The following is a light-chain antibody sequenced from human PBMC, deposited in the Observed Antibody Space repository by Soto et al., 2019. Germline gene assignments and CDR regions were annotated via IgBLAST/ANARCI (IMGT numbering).Light chain of an antibody. CDR3: AAWDDSLNGYV. J-gene: IGLJ1*01. CDR1: SSNIGSNS. CDR2: SNK. V-gene: IGLV1-44*01. Sequence: QSVLTQPPSASGTPGQRVTISCSGSSSNIGSNSVSWYQQLPGTAPKLLIYSNKQRPSGVPDRFSGSKSGTSASLAISGLQSGDEADYYCAAWDDSLNGYVFGTGTKLTVL.